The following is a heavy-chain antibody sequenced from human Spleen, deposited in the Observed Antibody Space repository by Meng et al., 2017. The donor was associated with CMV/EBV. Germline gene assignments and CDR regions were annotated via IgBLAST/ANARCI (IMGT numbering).Heavy chain of an antibody. CDR1: GGTFSSYA. Sequence: SVKVSCKASGGTFSSYAINWVRQAPGQGLEWVGEITPMFDIRKYAQKLQGRVTTSADKSTRTAYMELSSLRSEDTAVYYCARDRSGSIDYWGQGTLVTVSS. CDR2: ITPMFDIR. CDR3: ARDRSGSIDY. J-gene: IGHJ4*02. V-gene: IGHV1-69*10. D-gene: IGHD6-19*01.